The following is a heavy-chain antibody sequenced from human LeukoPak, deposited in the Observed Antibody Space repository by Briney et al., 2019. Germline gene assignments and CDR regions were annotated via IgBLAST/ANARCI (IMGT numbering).Heavy chain of an antibody. V-gene: IGHV3-30*18. Sequence: PGRSLRLSCAASGFTFSSYGMPWVRQAPGKGLEWVAVISYDGSNKYYADSVKGRFTISRDNSKNTLYLQMNSLRAEDTAVYYCAKPTVVTSFDYWGQGTLVTVSS. CDR2: ISYDGSNK. D-gene: IGHD4-23*01. CDR3: AKPTVVTSFDY. J-gene: IGHJ4*02. CDR1: GFTFSSYG.